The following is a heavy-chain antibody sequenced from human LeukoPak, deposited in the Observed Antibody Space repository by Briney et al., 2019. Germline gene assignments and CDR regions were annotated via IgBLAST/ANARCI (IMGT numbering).Heavy chain of an antibody. Sequence: ASVKVSCKASGYTFTGYYMHWVRQAPGQGLEWMGWINPNSGGTNYAQKFQGRVTMTRDTSISTAYMELSRLRPDDTAVYYCAREKTGYQLPYFDYWGQGTLVTVSS. CDR2: INPNSGGT. CDR1: GYTFTGYY. D-gene: IGHD2-2*01. J-gene: IGHJ4*02. CDR3: AREKTGYQLPYFDY. V-gene: IGHV1-2*02.